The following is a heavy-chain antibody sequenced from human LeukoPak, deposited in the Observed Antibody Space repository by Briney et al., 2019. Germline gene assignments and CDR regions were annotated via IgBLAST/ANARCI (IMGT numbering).Heavy chain of an antibody. CDR2: ISWNSGSI. J-gene: IGHJ6*02. CDR3: ARFDGGYDFYYYYGMDV. Sequence: SLRLSCAASGFTFDDYAMHWVRQAPGKGLEWVSGISWNSGSIGYADSVKGRFTISRDNAKNSLYLQMNSLRAEDTAVYYCARFDGGYDFYYYYGMDVWGRGTTVTVSS. CDR1: GFTFDDYA. V-gene: IGHV3-9*01. D-gene: IGHD5-12*01.